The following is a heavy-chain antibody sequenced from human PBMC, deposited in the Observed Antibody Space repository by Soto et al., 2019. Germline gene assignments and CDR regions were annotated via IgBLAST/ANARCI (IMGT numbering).Heavy chain of an antibody. CDR3: ARIKWDLLGRNWFDP. CDR1: GGTISSYA. V-gene: IGHV1-69*01. J-gene: IGHJ5*02. CDR2: FIPIFGTA. D-gene: IGHD1-26*01. Sequence: QVQLVQSGAEVKKPGPSVKVSCKASGGTISSYAISWVRQAPGQGLEWMGGFIPIFGTANYAQKFQGRVTIPADEPTSAAYMELSSLISEHTAVYYCARIKWDLLGRNWFDPWGQGTLVAVSS.